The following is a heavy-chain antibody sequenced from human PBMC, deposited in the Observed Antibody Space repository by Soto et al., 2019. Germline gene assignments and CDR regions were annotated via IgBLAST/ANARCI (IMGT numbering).Heavy chain of an antibody. CDR3: AREQWGFDS. V-gene: IGHV4-31*03. CDR2: IYYTGNS. J-gene: IGHJ4*02. CDR1: GGSITTNGHY. Sequence: QVQLQESGPELVKPSQTLSLTCSVSGGSITTNGHYWTWIRQHPGQGLGWIAYIYYTGNSYLNPSLKSRLSISVDTSKNQLSLELRSVTAADTAVYYCAREQWGFDSWGQGTLVTVSS. D-gene: IGHD6-19*01.